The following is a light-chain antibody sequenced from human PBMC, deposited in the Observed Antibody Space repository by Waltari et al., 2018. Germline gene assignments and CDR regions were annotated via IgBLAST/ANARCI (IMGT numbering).Light chain of an antibody. Sequence: EIVLTQSQGTASLSPGVRVTLSCRASQSVGSSSLAWYQQKPGQAPRLVIYRTSRRATGIPDRFSGSGSGTYFSLTISRLEPEYFAVYYCQQHGTLPATFGQGTKVEIK. V-gene: IGKV3-20*01. CDR1: QSVGSSS. CDR3: QQHGTLPAT. CDR2: RTS. J-gene: IGKJ1*01.